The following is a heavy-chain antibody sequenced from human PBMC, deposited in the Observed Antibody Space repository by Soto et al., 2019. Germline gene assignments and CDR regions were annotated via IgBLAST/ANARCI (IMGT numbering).Heavy chain of an antibody. D-gene: IGHD6-13*01. CDR2: IYYSGST. CDR1: GGSISSYY. CDR3: ARGVGYCSSWHYYYYGMDV. V-gene: IGHV4-59*01. J-gene: IGHJ6*02. Sequence: QVQLQESGPGLVKPSETLSLTCTVSGGSISSYYWSWIRQPPGKGLERIGYIYYSGSTNYNPSLKSRVTIAVATSTNQFSLKPSSVTAAHTAVYYCARGVGYCSSWHYYYYGMDVWGQGTTVTVSS.